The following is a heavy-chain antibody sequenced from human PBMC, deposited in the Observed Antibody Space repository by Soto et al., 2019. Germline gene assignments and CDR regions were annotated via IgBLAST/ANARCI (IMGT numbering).Heavy chain of an antibody. D-gene: IGHD3-10*01. CDR3: AKKVNSGPGSQYFDY. V-gene: IGHV3-23*01. CDR1: VFPFSSSA. J-gene: IGHJ4*02. Sequence: PGGYLSLSCTASVFPFSSSAMSWVRHPPGKGLEWVSAISSSSGSKYYALSVKGRFTISRDISKNTLFLQMNSLRAEDTAIYYCAKKVNSGPGSQYFDYWGQGTLVTVST. CDR2: ISSSSGSK.